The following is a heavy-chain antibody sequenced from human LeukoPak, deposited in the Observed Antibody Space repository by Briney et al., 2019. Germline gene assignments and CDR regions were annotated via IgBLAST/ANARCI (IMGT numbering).Heavy chain of an antibody. V-gene: IGHV4-30-4*01. D-gene: IGHD4-17*01. CDR2: IYYSGST. Sequence: SETLSLTCTVAGGSISSGDYYWSWIRQPPGKGLEWIGYIYYSGSTYYNPSLKSRVTISVDTSKNQFSLKLSSVTAADTAVYYCARGPYGDPFDYWGQGTLVTVSS. CDR3: ARGPYGDPFDY. CDR1: GGSISSGDYY. J-gene: IGHJ4*02.